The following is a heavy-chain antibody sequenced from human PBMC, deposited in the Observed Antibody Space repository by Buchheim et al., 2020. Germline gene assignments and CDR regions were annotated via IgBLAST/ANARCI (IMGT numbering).Heavy chain of an antibody. CDR2: IYYSGST. D-gene: IGHD3-3*01. CDR1: GGSISSYY. V-gene: IGHV4-59*01. Sequence: QVQLQESGPGLVKPSETLSLTCTVSGGSISSYYWSWIRQPPGKGLEWIGYIYYSGSTNYNPSLKSRVPISVDTSKNHFSLKLSSVTAADTAVYYCARELRFLEWLPRENWFDPWGQGTL. CDR3: ARELRFLEWLPRENWFDP. J-gene: IGHJ5*02.